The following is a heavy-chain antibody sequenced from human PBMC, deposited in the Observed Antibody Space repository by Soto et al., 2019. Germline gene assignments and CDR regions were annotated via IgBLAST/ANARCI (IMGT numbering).Heavy chain of an antibody. CDR2: IIPILGIA. J-gene: IGHJ3*02. Sequence: QVQLVQSGAEVKKPGSTVKVSCKASEDTFSSYTISWVRQAPGQGLEWMGRIIPILGIANYAQKFQGRVTITADKSTSTAYMELSSLRSEDTAVYYCARDGDDIWGQGTMVTVSS. CDR3: ARDGDDI. CDR1: EDTFSSYT. V-gene: IGHV1-69*08. D-gene: IGHD7-27*01.